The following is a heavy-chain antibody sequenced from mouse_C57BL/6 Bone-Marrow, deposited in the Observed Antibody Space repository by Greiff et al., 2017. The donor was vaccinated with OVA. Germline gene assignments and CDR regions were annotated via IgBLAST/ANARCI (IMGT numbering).Heavy chain of an antibody. CDR3: ARSGSNFHWYFDV. V-gene: IGHV5-17*02. CDR1: GFTFSSFG. D-gene: IGHD2-5*01. Sequence: EVKLMESGGGLVQPGGSRKLSCAASGFTFSSFGIHWVRQAPKKGLEWVAYISSGSSTIYYVDTVKGRFTISRDNPKNTLFLQVTRLRSEDTAVYYCARSGSNFHWYFDVWGAGTSVTVSS. CDR2: ISSGSSTI. J-gene: IGHJ1*01.